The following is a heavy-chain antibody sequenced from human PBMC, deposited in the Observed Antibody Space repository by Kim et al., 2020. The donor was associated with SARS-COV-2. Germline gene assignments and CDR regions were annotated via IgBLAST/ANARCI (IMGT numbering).Heavy chain of an antibody. Sequence: SVKVSCKASGGTFSSYAISWVRQAPGQGLEWMGGIIPIFGTANYAQKFQGRVTITADESTSTAYMELSSLRSEDTAVYYCAGTPFREEMGVIPPSWFDPWGQGTLVTVSS. CDR2: IIPIFGTA. D-gene: IGHD3-10*01. V-gene: IGHV1-69*13. J-gene: IGHJ5*02. CDR1: GGTFSSYA. CDR3: AGTPFREEMGVIPPSWFDP.